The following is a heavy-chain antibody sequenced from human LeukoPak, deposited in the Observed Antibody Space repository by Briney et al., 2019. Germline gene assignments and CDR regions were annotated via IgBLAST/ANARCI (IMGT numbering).Heavy chain of an antibody. CDR1: GDTFTSYG. J-gene: IGHJ4*02. CDR3: ARYDSSGLIDY. CDR2: ISAYNGNT. D-gene: IGHD3-22*01. V-gene: IGHV1-18*01. Sequence: AASVKVSCKASGDTFTSYGISWVRQAPGHGLEWMGWISAYNGNTNYAQKLQGRVTMTTDTSTSTAYMELRSLRSDDTAVYYCARYDSSGLIDYWGQGTLVTVSS.